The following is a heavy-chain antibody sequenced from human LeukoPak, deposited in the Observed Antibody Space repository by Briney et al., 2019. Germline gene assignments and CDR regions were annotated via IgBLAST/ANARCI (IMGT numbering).Heavy chain of an antibody. CDR1: GGSISSYY. J-gene: IGHJ6*03. V-gene: IGHV4-4*07. D-gene: IGHD2-15*01. CDR3: AREWGGYCSGGGCYGYYMDV. CDR2: IYTSGST. Sequence: SETLSLTCTVSGGSISSYYWSWIRQPAGKGLEWIGRIYTSGSTNYNPSLKSRVTMSVDTSKNQFSLKLSSVTAADTAVYYCAREWGGYCSGGGCYGYYMDVWGKGTTVTISS.